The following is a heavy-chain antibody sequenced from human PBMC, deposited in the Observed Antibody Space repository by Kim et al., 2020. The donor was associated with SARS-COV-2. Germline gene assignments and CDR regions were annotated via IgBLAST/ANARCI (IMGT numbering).Heavy chain of an antibody. Sequence: GGSLRLSCAASGFTFSTYAMSWVRQAPGKGLEWVSAINSAGRPYYVDSVRGRFTISRDNSKNTVYLEMNSLRAEDTAVYYCARELLNTRGWYNVDYWGQG. J-gene: IGHJ4*02. CDR2: INSAGRP. V-gene: IGHV3-23*01. CDR3: ARELLNTRGWYNVDY. CDR1: GFTFSTYA. D-gene: IGHD6-19*01.